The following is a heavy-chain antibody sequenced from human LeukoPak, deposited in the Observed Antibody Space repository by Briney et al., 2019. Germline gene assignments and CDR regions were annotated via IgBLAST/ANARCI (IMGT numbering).Heavy chain of an antibody. V-gene: IGHV3-23*01. Sequence: GGSLRLSCAASGFTFSSYAMSWVRQAPGKGLEWVSAISGSGGSTYYADPVKGRFTISRDNSKNTLYLQMNSLRAEDTAVYYCAKSRYSSGWYYFDYWGQGTLVTVSS. J-gene: IGHJ4*02. CDR2: ISGSGGST. CDR1: GFTFSSYA. CDR3: AKSRYSSGWYYFDY. D-gene: IGHD6-19*01.